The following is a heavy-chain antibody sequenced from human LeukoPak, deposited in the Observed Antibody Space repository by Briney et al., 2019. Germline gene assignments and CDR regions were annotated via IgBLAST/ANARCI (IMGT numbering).Heavy chain of an antibody. J-gene: IGHJ5*02. V-gene: IGHV4-34*01. CDR1: GGSFSGYY. CDR3: ARNPSNIAAAGTSWFDP. Sequence: SETLSLTCAVYGGSFSGYYWSWIRQPPGKGLERIGEINHSGSTNYNPSLKSRVTISVDTSKNQFSLKLSSVTAADTAVYYCARNPSNIAAAGTSWFDPWGQGTLVTVSS. CDR2: INHSGST. D-gene: IGHD6-13*01.